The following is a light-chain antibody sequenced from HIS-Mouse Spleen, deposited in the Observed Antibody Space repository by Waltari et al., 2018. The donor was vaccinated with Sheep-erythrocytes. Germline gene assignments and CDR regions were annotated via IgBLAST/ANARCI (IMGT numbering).Light chain of an antibody. CDR2: EDS. CDR1: ALPKKY. Sequence: SYELTQPPSVSVSPGQTARITCSGDALPKKYAYWYQQKSGQAPVLVLYEDSKRPAGRPGRFTSYRSGTMANLTISGAQVEDDADYYCYSTDSSGNHLYVVFGGGTKLTGL. J-gene: IGLJ2*01. V-gene: IGLV3-10*01. CDR3: YSTDSSGNHLYVV.